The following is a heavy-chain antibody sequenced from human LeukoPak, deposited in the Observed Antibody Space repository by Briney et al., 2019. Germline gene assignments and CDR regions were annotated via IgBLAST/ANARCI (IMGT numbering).Heavy chain of an antibody. CDR1: GGSISSYY. CDR2: IYYSGST. V-gene: IGHV4-59*08. D-gene: IGHD6-19*01. Sequence: SSGTLSLTCTVSGGSISSYYWSWIRQPPGKGLEWIGYIYYSGSTSYNPSLNSRVTISLDTSKNQFSLNLSSVTAADTAVYYCARRESSGFFDYWGQGTLVTVSS. J-gene: IGHJ4*02. CDR3: ARRESSGFFDY.